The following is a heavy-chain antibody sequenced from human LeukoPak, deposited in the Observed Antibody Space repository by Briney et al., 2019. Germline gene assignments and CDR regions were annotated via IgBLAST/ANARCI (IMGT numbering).Heavy chain of an antibody. CDR3: AIARQWELPSFDY. D-gene: IGHD1-26*01. J-gene: IGHJ4*02. Sequence: GGSLRLSCAASGFTFSSYAMSWVRQAPGKGLEWVSGIGGSGGSTYYADSVKGRFTISRDNSKNTVYLQMSSLRAEDTAVFYCAIARQWELPSFDYWGQGTLVTVSS. CDR1: GFTFSSYA. V-gene: IGHV3-23*01. CDR2: IGGSGGST.